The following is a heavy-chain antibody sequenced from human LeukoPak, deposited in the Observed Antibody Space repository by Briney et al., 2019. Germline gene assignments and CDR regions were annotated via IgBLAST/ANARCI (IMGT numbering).Heavy chain of an antibody. Sequence: PSETLSLSCAVYGGSFSGQYWGWIRQPPGKGLEWIGEINHSGSISYNASLKSRVTISLDTSKNQFSLNLRSVTAADTAVYYCAGGDYHGSESDANYWGQGTLVTVSS. CDR1: GGSFSGQY. J-gene: IGHJ4*02. V-gene: IGHV4-34*01. CDR3: AGGDYHGSESDANY. D-gene: IGHD3-10*01. CDR2: INHSGSI.